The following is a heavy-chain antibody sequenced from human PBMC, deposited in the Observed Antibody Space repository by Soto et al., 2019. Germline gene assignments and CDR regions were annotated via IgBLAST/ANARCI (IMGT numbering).Heavy chain of an antibody. CDR3: GRENHFWEWLSQTPHLGPRDIRYYNQATYYYSVMEV. CDR1: GGTFSGDA. V-gene: IGHV1-69*13. D-gene: IGHD3-3*01. J-gene: IGHJ6*02. CDR2: IIPIFGTA. Sequence: SVKGSCKASGGTFSGDAISWVRQAPGQGLEWMGGIIPIFGTANYAQKFQGRVTITADESTSTAYMELSSLRSEDTAVYYCGRENHFWEWLSQTPHLGPRDIRYYNQATYYYSVMEVWGQGTTVTVSS.